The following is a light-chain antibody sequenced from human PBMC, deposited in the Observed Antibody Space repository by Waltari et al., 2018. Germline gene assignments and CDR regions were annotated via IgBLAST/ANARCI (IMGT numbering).Light chain of an antibody. CDR2: EGS. CDR3: CSYAGSSTYV. Sequence: QSALTQPASVSGPPGQSIPLPCTGPRSHVGSNNLVHWYQQHPGKAPKLLIYEGSKRPSGVSNRFSGSKSGNTASLTISGLQAEDEADYYCCSYAGSSTYVFGTGTKVTVL. CDR1: RSHVGSNNL. V-gene: IGLV2-23*01. J-gene: IGLJ1*01.